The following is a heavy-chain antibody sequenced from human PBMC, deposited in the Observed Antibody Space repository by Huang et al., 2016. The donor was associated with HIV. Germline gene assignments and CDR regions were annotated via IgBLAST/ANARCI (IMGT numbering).Heavy chain of an antibody. Sequence: QVQLQESGPGLVKPSETLSLTCTVSGGSVTSDTYNWNWIRQPPGKGLEWIGYVYHSGTNNSNPSLKSRVSISIDTSTNQFSLKLSSVTAADTAVYYCARGRYYYEASGFDFDYWGQGTLLTVSS. CDR1: GGSVTSDTYN. V-gene: IGHV4-61*01. D-gene: IGHD3-22*01. CDR2: VYHSGTN. CDR3: ARGRYYYEASGFDFDY. J-gene: IGHJ4*02.